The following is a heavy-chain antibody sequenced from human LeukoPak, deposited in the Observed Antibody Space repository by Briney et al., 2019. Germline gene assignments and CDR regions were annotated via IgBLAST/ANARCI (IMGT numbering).Heavy chain of an antibody. D-gene: IGHD2-21*02. CDR2: IYYSGST. CDR1: GGSINSYY. CDR3: ARPAYCGSGCYYYFDS. Sequence: PSETLSLTCTVSGGSINSYYWSWIRQPPGKGLEWIGYIYYSGSTRYNPSLNSRATISVDTSKNQISLDLNSVTAADTAVYYCARPAYCGSGCYYYFDSWGQGTLVTVSS. J-gene: IGHJ4*02. V-gene: IGHV4-59*01.